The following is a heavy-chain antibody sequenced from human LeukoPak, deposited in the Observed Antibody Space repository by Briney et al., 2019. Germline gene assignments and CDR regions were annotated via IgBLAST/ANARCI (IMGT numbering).Heavy chain of an antibody. Sequence: SETLSLTCAVSGGSISSSNWWSWVRQPPGKGLEWIGEIYHSGSTNYNPSLKSRVTISVDKSKNQFSLKLSSVTAAGTAVYYCARSMVREVILSARRANWFDPWGQGTLVTVSS. V-gene: IGHV4-4*02. D-gene: IGHD3-10*01. CDR3: ARSMVREVILSARRANWFDP. CDR1: GGSISSSNW. CDR2: IYHSGST. J-gene: IGHJ5*02.